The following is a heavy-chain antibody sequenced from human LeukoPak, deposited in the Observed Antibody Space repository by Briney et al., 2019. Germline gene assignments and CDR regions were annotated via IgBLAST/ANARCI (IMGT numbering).Heavy chain of an antibody. D-gene: IGHD1-7*01. CDR3: AREEPHSELRSD. CDR1: GFTFTNYA. V-gene: IGHV3-23*01. J-gene: IGHJ4*02. Sequence: GGSLRLSCSASGFTFTNYAMSWVCQAPGKGREGVADISGSGGVTSYPDSAKDRSTNSRTNSKNTLFLQMNSLRAEDTAVYYCAREEPHSELRSDWGQGTLVTVSS. CDR2: ISGSGGVT.